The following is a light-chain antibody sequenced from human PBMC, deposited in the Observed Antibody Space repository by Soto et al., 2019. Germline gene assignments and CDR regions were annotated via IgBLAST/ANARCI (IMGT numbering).Light chain of an antibody. Sequence: AIQMTQSPSSLSASVGDRVTITCRASRDIGNDLGWYQQKPGKAPKHLIFAASNLQSGVPSRFSGGGSGTDFTLTISSLQPDDFATYYCLQHFNFSWTFGQGT. J-gene: IGKJ1*01. CDR2: AAS. CDR3: LQHFNFSWT. V-gene: IGKV1-6*01. CDR1: RDIGND.